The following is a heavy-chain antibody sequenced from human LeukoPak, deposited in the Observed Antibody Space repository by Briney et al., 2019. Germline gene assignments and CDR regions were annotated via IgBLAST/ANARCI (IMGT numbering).Heavy chain of an antibody. J-gene: IGHJ4*02. V-gene: IGHV3-74*01. CDR2: IKTDGSST. CDR3: ARNAFDY. Sequence: GSLRLSCVASGFTFSTYWMHWVRQAPGKGLVWVSRIKTDGSSTSYADSVKGRFTISRDNAKNSLYLQMNSLRAEDTAVYYCARNAFDYWGQGTLVTVSS. CDR1: GFTFSTYW.